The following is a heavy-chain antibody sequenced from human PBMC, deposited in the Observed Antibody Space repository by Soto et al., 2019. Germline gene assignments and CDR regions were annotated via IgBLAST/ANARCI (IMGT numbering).Heavy chain of an antibody. D-gene: IGHD4-17*01. CDR1: GGSISSGGYY. Sequence: PSETLSLTCTVSGGSISSGGYYWSWIRQHPGKGLEWIGYIYYSGSTYYNPSLKSRVTISVDTSKNQFSLKLSSVTAADTAVYYCARAPKSTVTNVPVLFDPWGQGSLVIVSS. CDR3: ARAPKSTVTNVPVLFDP. V-gene: IGHV4-31*03. J-gene: IGHJ5*02. CDR2: IYYSGST.